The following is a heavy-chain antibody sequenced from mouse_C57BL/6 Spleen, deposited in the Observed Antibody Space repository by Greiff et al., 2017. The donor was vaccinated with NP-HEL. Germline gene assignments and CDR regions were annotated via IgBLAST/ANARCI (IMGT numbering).Heavy chain of an antibody. CDR2: IWTGGGT. J-gene: IGHJ2*01. V-gene: IGHV2-9-1*01. CDR3: ARNYYYGSSYYFDY. CDR1: GFSLTSYA. D-gene: IGHD1-1*01. Sequence: VMLVESGPGLVAPSQSLSITFTVSGFSLTSYAISWVRQPPGKGLEWLGVIWTGGGTNYNSALKSRLSINKDNSKGQIFLKMYSPQTYDADRYYCARNYYYGSSYYFDYWGQGTTLTVSS.